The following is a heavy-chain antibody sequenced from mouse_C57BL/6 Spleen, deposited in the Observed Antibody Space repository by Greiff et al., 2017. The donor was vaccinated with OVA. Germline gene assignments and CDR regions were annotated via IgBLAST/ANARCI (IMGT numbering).Heavy chain of an antibody. J-gene: IGHJ4*01. D-gene: IGHD1-1*01. CDR2: INPSNGGT. CDR3: ARNYYYGSSYENAMDY. CDR1: GYTFTSYW. Sequence: QVQLQQSGTELVKPGASVKLSCKASGYTFTSYWMHWVKQRPGQGLEWIGNINPSNGGTNYNEKFKSKATLTVDKSSSTAYMQLSSLTSEDSAVYYCARNYYYGSSYENAMDYWGQGTSVTVSS. V-gene: IGHV1-53*01.